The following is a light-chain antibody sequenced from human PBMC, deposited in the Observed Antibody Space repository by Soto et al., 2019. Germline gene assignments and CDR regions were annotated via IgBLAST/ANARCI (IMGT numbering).Light chain of an antibody. Sequence: DVVMTQSPLSLPVTLGQPASISCRSNQSLVYSDGKTYLSWFQQRPGQSPRRLIYKVSNRDSGVPDRFSGSGSGTDFTLKISRVESEDVGVYYCMQNTHWPPITFGQGTRLEIK. J-gene: IGKJ5*01. CDR1: QSLVYSDGKTY. V-gene: IGKV2-30*01. CDR2: KVS. CDR3: MQNTHWPPIT.